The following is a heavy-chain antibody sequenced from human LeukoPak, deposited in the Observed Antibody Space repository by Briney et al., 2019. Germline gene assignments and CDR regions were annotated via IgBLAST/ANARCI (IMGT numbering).Heavy chain of an antibody. CDR2: ISGSGGST. Sequence: GGSLRLTCAASGFTFSSYAMSWVRQAPGKGLEWVSAISGSGGSTYYADSVKGRFTISRDNSKNTLYLQMNSLRAEDTAVYYCAKVQHPVLWYFDYWGQGTLVTVSS. V-gene: IGHV3-23*01. J-gene: IGHJ4*02. CDR1: GFTFSSYA. D-gene: IGHD2-21*01. CDR3: AKVQHPVLWYFDY.